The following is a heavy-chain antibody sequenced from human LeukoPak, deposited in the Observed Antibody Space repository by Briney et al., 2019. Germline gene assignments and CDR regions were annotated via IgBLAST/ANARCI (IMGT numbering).Heavy chain of an antibody. CDR2: ISYDGSNK. CDR3: ARTYSSGWAGDAFDI. CDR1: GFTFSSYA. J-gene: IGHJ3*02. Sequence: PGGSLRLSCAASGFTFSSYAMHWVRQAPGKGLEWVEVISYDGSNKYYADSVKGRFTISRDNSKNTLYLQMNSLRAEDTAVYYCARTYSSGWAGDAFDIWGQGTMVTVSS. D-gene: IGHD6-19*01. V-gene: IGHV3-30-3*01.